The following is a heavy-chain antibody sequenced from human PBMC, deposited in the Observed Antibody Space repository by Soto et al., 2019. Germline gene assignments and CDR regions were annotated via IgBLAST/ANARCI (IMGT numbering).Heavy chain of an antibody. CDR3: AKTHSTSWSSWYLFDL. CDR1: GGSVNSVRYY. Sequence: PSETLSLTCTVSGGSVNSVRYYWGWVRQPPGKGLEWIGSVYRDGSTFNNPSLKSRLTISVDTSKSQFSLKLSSVTAADTAVYYCAKTHSTSWSSWYLFDLWGQGTLVTVSS. V-gene: IGHV4-39*01. CDR2: VYRDGST. D-gene: IGHD1-20*01. J-gene: IGHJ4*02.